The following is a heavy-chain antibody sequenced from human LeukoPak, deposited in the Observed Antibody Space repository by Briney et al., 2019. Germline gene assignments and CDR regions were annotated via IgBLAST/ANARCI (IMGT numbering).Heavy chain of an antibody. CDR2: TNTNTGNP. D-gene: IGHD1-14*01. CDR3: ARGQNPVLMDV. CDR1: GYTFTSYA. J-gene: IGHJ6*02. V-gene: IGHV7-4-1*02. Sequence: ASVKVSCKASGYTFTSYAMNWVRQAPGQGLEWMGWTNTNTGNPTYAQGFTGRFVFSLDTSVSTADLQISSLKAEDTAVYYCARGQNPVLMDVWGQGTTVTVSS.